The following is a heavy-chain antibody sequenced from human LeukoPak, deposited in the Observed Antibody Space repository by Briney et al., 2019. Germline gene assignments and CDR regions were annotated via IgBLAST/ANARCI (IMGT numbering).Heavy chain of an antibody. Sequence: PSDTLSLTCTVPGGSLTNHTWRWPRHPPGKRLERIGYNYYSETPNYNLSLKSRVTMSLDTSKNHFSLRLTSVTAADTAVYYCARLLPPVPGYSRYDRGNYFDDWGLGTLVSVSS. CDR3: ARLLPPVPGYSRYDRGNYFDD. CDR2: NYYSETP. D-gene: IGHD5-12*01. J-gene: IGHJ4*02. CDR1: GGSLTNHT. V-gene: IGHV4-59*07.